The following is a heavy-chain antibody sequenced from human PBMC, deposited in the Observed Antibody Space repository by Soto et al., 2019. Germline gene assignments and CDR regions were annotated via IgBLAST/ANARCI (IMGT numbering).Heavy chain of an antibody. CDR2: ISSRSSVI. V-gene: IGHV3-21*01. J-gene: IGHJ3*02. CDR3: LRGGRGYTKDDTLDI. CDR1: DSTFSSYS. Sequence: EVQLVESGGGLVKPGESLRLSCVASDSTFSSYSMNWVRQAPGRGLEWVSSISSRSSVIFYAESMRGRFTISRDNAKNSRYLQMNSLRADATAVYYCLRGGRGYTKDDTLDIWGYGTNGQRLF. D-gene: IGHD2-2*02.